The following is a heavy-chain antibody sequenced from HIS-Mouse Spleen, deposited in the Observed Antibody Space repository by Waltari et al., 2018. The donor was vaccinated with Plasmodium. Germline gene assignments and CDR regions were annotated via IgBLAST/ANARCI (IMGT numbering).Heavy chain of an antibody. CDR1: GGSFSGYY. J-gene: IGHJ2*01. CDR3: ARGRVLGTSSGYFDL. V-gene: IGHV4-34*01. D-gene: IGHD3-10*01. CDR2: INHSGSP. Sequence: QVQLQQWGAGLLKPSETLSLTCAVYGGSFSGYYWSWIRQPPGKGLEWIGEINHSGSPNYTPSLKSRVTISVDTSKNQFSLKLSSVTAADTAVYYCARGRVLGTSSGYFDLWGRGTLVTVSS.